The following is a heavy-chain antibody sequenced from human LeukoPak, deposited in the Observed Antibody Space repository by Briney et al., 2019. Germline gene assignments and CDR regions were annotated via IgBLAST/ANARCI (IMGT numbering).Heavy chain of an antibody. CDR1: GFTFSTYN. CDR2: ISSSSSTI. CDR3: ARAFRDVIFDS. V-gene: IGHV3-48*04. J-gene: IGHJ4*02. Sequence: GGSLRLSCAASGFTFSTYNMNWVRQAPGKGLEWVSYISSSSSTIYYADSVKGRFTISRDNAKNSLYLQMNSLRAEDTAVYYCARAFRDVIFDSWGQGTLVIVSS. D-gene: IGHD5-24*01.